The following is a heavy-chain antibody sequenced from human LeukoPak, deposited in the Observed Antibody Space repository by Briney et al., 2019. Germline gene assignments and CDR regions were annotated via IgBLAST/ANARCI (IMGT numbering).Heavy chain of an antibody. Sequence: GGSLRLSCAASGFTFSSYTMTWVRQAPGKGLEWVSSISRSGDYIFYADSVRGRFTISRDNAKNALYLQMTSLRAEDTAVYYCAKDRLVGGSDRHPLDYRGQGTLVTVSS. CDR3: AKDRLVGGSDRHPLDY. CDR1: GFTFSSYT. V-gene: IGHV3-21*01. D-gene: IGHD1-26*01. CDR2: ISRSGDYI. J-gene: IGHJ4*02.